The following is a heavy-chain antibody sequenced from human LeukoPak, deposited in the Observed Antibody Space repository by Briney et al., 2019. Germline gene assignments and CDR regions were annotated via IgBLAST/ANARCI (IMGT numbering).Heavy chain of an antibody. V-gene: IGHV4-34*01. J-gene: IGHJ4*02. CDR1: GGSFSGYY. D-gene: IGHD6-13*01. CDR3: ARRGPIGSSLYYFDY. Sequence: PSETLSLTCAVYGGSFSGYYWSWIRQPPGKGLEWIGEINHSGSTNYNPSLKSRVTISVDTSKNQFSLKLSSVTAADTAVYYCARRGPIGSSLYYFDYWGQGTLVTVSS. CDR2: INHSGST.